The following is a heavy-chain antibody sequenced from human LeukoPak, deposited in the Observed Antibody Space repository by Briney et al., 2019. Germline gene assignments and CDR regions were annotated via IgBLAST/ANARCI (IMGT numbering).Heavy chain of an antibody. CDR3: AGYGGYSF. V-gene: IGHV3-23*05. CDR2: ISNSGTT. Sequence: PGGSLRLSCAASGFTFSSYAMSWVRQAPGKGLEWVSVISNSGTTYYADSVKGRVTISRDNSKNTLYLQLNSLRPEDTAVYYCAGYGGYSFWGQGTLVTVSS. CDR1: GFTFSSYA. D-gene: IGHD4-23*01. J-gene: IGHJ4*02.